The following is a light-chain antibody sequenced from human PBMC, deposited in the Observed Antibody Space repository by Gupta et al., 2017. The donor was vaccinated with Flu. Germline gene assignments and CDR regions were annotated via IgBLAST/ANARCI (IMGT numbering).Light chain of an antibody. J-gene: IGKJ5*01. CDR2: DTS. CDR1: QTLSDKY. CDR3: QHYCSSYLIT. V-gene: IGKV3D-20*01. Sequence: TVSLSPWERATLTCVVRQTLSDKYLSWYQQQPRRAPRLLIYDTSSRDAGVPDRCIGSGSGTEFTLTISRREPDDFAVYYCQHYCSSYLITFGQGTQVDIK.